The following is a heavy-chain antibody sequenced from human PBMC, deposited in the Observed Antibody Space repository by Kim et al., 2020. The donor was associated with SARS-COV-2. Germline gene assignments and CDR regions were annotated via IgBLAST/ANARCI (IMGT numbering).Heavy chain of an antibody. V-gene: IGHV3-64*01. J-gene: IGHJ4*02. Sequence: GGSLRLSCAASGFTFSSYAMHWVRQAPGKGLEYVSAISSNGGSTYYANSVKGRFTISRDNSKNTLYLQMGSLRAEDMAVYYCARHYFDYWGQGTLVTVSS. CDR2: ISSNGGST. CDR1: GFTFSSYA. CDR3: ARHYFDY.